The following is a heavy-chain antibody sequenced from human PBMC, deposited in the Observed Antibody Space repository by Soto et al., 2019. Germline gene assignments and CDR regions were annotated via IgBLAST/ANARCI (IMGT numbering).Heavy chain of an antibody. D-gene: IGHD2-2*02. V-gene: IGHV3-48*03. Sequence: EVQLVESGGGLVQPGGSLRLSCAASGFGFSNYEMNWVRQAPGKGLEWVSYITSSVGATMYADSVKGRFTISRDNAKDSLYLQMNSLRVEDTAVYYCARGDCKTSCYIGFWGQGALVTVSS. CDR2: ITSSVGAT. J-gene: IGHJ4*02. CDR1: GFGFSNYE. CDR3: ARGDCKTSCYIGF.